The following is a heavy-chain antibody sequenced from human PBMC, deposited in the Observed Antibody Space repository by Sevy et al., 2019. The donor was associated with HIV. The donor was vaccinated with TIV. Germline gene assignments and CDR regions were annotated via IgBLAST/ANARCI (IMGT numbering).Heavy chain of an antibody. CDR1: GFIFSSYG. CDR2: ISSSSNYI. D-gene: IGHD3-10*01. V-gene: IGHV3-21*01. J-gene: IGHJ6*02. CDR3: ARDGARITMVQGVMAYYHGMDV. Sequence: GGSLRLSCAASGFIFSSYGMHWVRQAPGKGLEWVSSISSSSNYIYYADSVKGRFTISRDNAKNSLYLQMNSLRAEDTALYYCARDGARITMVQGVMAYYHGMDVWGQGTTVTVSS.